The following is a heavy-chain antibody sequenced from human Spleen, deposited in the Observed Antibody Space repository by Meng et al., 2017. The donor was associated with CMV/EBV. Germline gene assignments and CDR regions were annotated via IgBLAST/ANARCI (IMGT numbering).Heavy chain of an antibody. J-gene: IGHJ4*02. CDR2: IYYSGST. D-gene: IGHD6-19*01. CDR3: ARVSSGWDYFDY. V-gene: IGHV4-31*03. Sequence: QLQLQESGPVLVKPSQALARTCSVAGGSVSSGGYYWTWIRQHPGKGLEWFGHIYYSGSTFYNPSLKRRVIISIDTSKNQFSLNLRSVTAADTAVYYCARVSSGWDYFDYWGQGTLVTVSS. CDR1: GGSVSSGGYY.